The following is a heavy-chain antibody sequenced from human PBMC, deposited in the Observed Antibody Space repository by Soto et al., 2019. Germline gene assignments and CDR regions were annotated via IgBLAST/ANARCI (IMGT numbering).Heavy chain of an antibody. J-gene: IGHJ5*02. CDR3: ARGLRRYYYDSSGYPLLGWFDP. Sequence: LCGGSISSGGYYWSWIRQHPGKGLEWIGYIYYSGSTYYNPSLKSRVTISVDTSKNQFSLKLSSVTAADTAVYYCARGLRRYYYDSSGYPLLGWFDPWGQGTLVTVSS. D-gene: IGHD3-22*01. V-gene: IGHV4-31*02. CDR2: IYYSGST. CDR1: GGSISSGGYY.